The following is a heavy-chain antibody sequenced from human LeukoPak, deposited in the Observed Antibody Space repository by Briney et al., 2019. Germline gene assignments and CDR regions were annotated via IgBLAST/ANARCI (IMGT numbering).Heavy chain of an antibody. D-gene: IGHD3-16*02. Sequence: GGSLRLSCAASGFTVSANYMSWVRQAPGKGLEWVSLIYSGGNTYYADSVKGRFTLSRDKSKNTVYLQMNSLRAEDTAVYYCAKASTVWGSYPNWFDPWGQGTLVTVSS. CDR1: GFTVSANY. CDR2: IYSGGNT. J-gene: IGHJ5*02. V-gene: IGHV3-66*01. CDR3: AKASTVWGSYPNWFDP.